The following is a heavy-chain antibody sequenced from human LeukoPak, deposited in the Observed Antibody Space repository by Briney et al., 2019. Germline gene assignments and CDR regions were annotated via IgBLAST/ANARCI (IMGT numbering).Heavy chain of an antibody. V-gene: IGHV4-39*07. CDR3: ARDMGVWGTYPI. CDR1: GGSISSSSYY. Sequence: SETLSLTCTVSGGSISSSSYYWGWIRQPPGKGLEWIGSIYYSGSTYYNPSLKSRVTISVDTSKNQVSLSLSSVTAADTAVYYCARDMGVWGTYPIWGQGTLVAVSS. J-gene: IGHJ4*02. CDR2: IYYSGST. D-gene: IGHD3-16*02.